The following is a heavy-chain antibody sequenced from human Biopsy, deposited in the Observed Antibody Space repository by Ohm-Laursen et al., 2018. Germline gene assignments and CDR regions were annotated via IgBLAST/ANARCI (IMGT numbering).Heavy chain of an antibody. J-gene: IGHJ4*02. CDR1: GDSVSSGSFY. V-gene: IGHV4-61*01. Sequence: SDTLSLTCAVSGDSVSSGSFYWTWIRQPPGQGLEYIGYIYDRGSTANYNPSLESRVTMSVDMHKNQFSLKLSSVTAADTAIYYCARGMRSSGWPYFDSWGQGTLVTASS. CDR3: ARGMRSSGWPYFDS. D-gene: IGHD6-19*01. CDR2: IYDRGSTA.